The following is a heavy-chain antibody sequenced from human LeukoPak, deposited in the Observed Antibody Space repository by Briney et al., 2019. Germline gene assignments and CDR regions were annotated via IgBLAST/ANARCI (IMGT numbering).Heavy chain of an antibody. CDR2: ISYDGSNK. J-gene: IGHJ4*02. D-gene: IGHD4-17*01. V-gene: IGHV3-30-3*01. CDR3: ARDPARIYGDSEAFDY. CDR1: GFTFSSYA. Sequence: GGSLRLSCAASGFTFSSYAMHWVRQAPGKGLEWVAVISYDGSNKYYADSVKGRFTISRDNSKNTLYLQMNSLRDEDTAVYYCARDPARIYGDSEAFDYWGQGTLVTVSS.